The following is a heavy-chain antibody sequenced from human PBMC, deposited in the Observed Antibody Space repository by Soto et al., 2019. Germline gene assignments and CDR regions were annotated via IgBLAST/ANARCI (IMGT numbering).Heavy chain of an antibody. V-gene: IGHV3-48*02. CDR3: AREMSLSGGASFDY. J-gene: IGHJ4*02. CDR1: GFTFNTYN. D-gene: IGHD3-16*01. CDR2: ISSSSYTI. Sequence: EVQLVESGGGLVQPGGSLRLSCTASGFTFNTYNMNWVRQAPGKGLEWVSYISSSSYTISYADSIKGRFTISRDNAKKSLYLQMNSLRDEDTAVYSCAREMSLSGGASFDYWGQGTLISVSS.